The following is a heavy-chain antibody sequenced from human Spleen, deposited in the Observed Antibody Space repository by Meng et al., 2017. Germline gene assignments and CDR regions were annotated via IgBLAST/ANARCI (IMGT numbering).Heavy chain of an antibody. CDR1: GGSFSSSY. CDR3: ARGTTTMAQDFDY. CDR2: INNSGRT. J-gene: IGHJ4*02. V-gene: IGHV4-34*01. D-gene: IGHD4-11*01. Sequence: VQLRPGCEGVLKASATLSLPCVVCGGSFSSSYWSWIRQHPWKGLEWCREINNSGRTTYNPSFESRATTSVDTSQNNHSLKLSSATAADSAVYYCARGTTTMAQDFDYWGQGTLVTVSS.